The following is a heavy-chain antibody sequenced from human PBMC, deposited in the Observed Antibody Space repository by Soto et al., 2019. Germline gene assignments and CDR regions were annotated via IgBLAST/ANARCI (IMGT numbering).Heavy chain of an antibody. V-gene: IGHV3-23*01. Sequence: TGGSLRLSCAASGFTFSSYAMGWVRQAAGRGLEWVSAISGGGGGTYYADSVKGRFTISRDNSKNTLYLQMNSLRDEDTAVYYCAKDALSRIAVAGAGGFDYWGQGTLVTVSS. CDR1: GFTFSSYA. CDR2: ISGGGGGT. CDR3: AKDALSRIAVAGAGGFDY. J-gene: IGHJ4*02. D-gene: IGHD6-19*01.